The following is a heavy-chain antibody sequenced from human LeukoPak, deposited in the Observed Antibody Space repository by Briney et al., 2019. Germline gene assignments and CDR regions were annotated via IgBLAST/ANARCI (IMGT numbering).Heavy chain of an antibody. V-gene: IGHV3-23*01. CDR3: VREDTPATANY. Sequence: GGSLRLSCAASGFTFSSYAMSWVRQAPGKGLEWVSGISGSGGSTYYADSVKGRSTISRDNSKNTLYLQMNSLRAEDTAVYYCVREDTPATANYWGQGTLVTISS. CDR2: ISGSGGST. J-gene: IGHJ4*02. D-gene: IGHD2-21*02. CDR1: GFTFSSYA.